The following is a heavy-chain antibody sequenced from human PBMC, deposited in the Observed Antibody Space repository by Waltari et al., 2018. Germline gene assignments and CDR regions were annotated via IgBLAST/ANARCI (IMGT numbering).Heavy chain of an antibody. CDR1: GGSISSHY. V-gene: IGHV4-59*11. CDR3: ASQHDYSNYWGSY. CDR2: IYYSGST. D-gene: IGHD4-4*01. Sequence: QVQLQESGPGLVKPSEPLSLTCTVSGGSISSHYWSWIRQPPGKGLEWIGYIYYSGSTNYNPSLKSRVTISVDTSKNQFSLKLSSVTAADTAVYYCASQHDYSNYWGSYWGQGTLVTVSS. J-gene: IGHJ4*02.